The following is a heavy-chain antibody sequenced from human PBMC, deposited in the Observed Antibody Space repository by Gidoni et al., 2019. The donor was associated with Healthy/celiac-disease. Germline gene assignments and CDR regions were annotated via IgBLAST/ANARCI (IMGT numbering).Heavy chain of an antibody. CDR3: AKYLYYYDSSGYCHDY. J-gene: IGHJ4*02. Sequence: EGQRLASGGGWVQPGGTRRLSCAASGFTISSYAMSWVRQAPGKGLEGVSAISGSGGSTYYADSVKGRFTISRDNSKNTLYLQMNSLRAEDTAVYYCAKYLYYYDSSGYCHDYWGQGTLVTVSP. D-gene: IGHD3-22*01. CDR1: GFTISSYA. V-gene: IGHV3-23*01. CDR2: ISGSGGST.